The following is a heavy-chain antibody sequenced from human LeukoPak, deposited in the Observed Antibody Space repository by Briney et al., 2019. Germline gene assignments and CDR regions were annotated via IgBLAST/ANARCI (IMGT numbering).Heavy chain of an antibody. D-gene: IGHD3-10*01. V-gene: IGHV4-34*01. CDR1: GGSFSGYY. CDR2: INHGGST. J-gene: IGHJ4*02. CDR3: ARKENVYYYFDY. Sequence: SETLSLTCAVYGGSFSGYYWNWIRQPPGKGLEWIGEINHGGSTNYHPSLKSRVTISVDTSKNQFSLKLSSVTAVDTAVYYCARKENVYYYFDYWGQGTLVTVSS.